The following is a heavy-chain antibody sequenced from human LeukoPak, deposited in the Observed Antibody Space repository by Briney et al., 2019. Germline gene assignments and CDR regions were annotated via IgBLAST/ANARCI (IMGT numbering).Heavy chain of an antibody. D-gene: IGHD6-13*01. V-gene: IGHV1-46*01. J-gene: IGHJ4*02. CDR2: ANPTSGRT. CDR3: AARIAASDY. Sequence: ASVKVSCKASGYTFTASYLHWVRQAPGLGLEWMGMANPTSGRTNYAQKFRGRVTITRDMSTSTAYMELSSLRSEDTAVYYCAARIAASDYWGQGTLVTVSS. CDR1: GYTFTASY.